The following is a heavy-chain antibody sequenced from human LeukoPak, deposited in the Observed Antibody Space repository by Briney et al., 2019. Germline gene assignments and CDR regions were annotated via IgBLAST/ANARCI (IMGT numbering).Heavy chain of an antibody. V-gene: IGHV3-21*01. J-gene: IGHJ4*02. D-gene: IGHD3-9*01. CDR1: GFTFGSYS. CDR2: ISSSSYI. CDR3: ARGEMGYDILTGYYQRYFDY. Sequence: GGSLRLSCAASGFTFGSYSMNWVRQAPGKGLEWVSSISSSSYIYYADSVKGRFTISRDNAKNSLYLQMNSLRAEDTAVYYCARGEMGYDILTGYYQRYFDYWGQGTLVTVSS.